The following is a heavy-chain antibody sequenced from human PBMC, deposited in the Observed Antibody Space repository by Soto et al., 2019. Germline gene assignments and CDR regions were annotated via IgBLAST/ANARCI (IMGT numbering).Heavy chain of an antibody. CDR2: IIPVFRAP. CDR1: GGTFNTYA. CDR3: AIDKGRPRLGGKDYYITDV. D-gene: IGHD5-12*01. V-gene: IGHV1-69*12. J-gene: IGHJ6*02. Sequence: QVHLVQSGAEVKKPGSSVKVSCKVSGGTFNTYAISWVRQAPGQGLEWMGGIIPVFRAPDYAQNFQGRVKITADESARTAYMELNGLGSEDTAVYFCAIDKGRPRLGGKDYYITDVWGQGTSVTVSS.